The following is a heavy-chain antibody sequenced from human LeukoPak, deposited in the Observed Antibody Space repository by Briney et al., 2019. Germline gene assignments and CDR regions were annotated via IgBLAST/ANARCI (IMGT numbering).Heavy chain of an antibody. V-gene: IGHV5-51*01. Sequence: GDSLKISCKGSGYSSANYWIGWVRQMPGKGLEWMGIIYPNASDTRYSPSFRGQVTISADKSIATAYLRWNSLKASDTAMYYCALSSGAYDSAGYFDYWGQGTLVTVSP. CDR3: ALSSGAYDSAGYFDY. CDR2: IYPNASDT. D-gene: IGHD3-22*01. CDR1: GYSSANYW. J-gene: IGHJ4*02.